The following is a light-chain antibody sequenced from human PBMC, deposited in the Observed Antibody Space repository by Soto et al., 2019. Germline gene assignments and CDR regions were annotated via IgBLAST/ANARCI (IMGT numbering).Light chain of an antibody. CDR2: GAS. CDR3: QQYAYSPPT. Sequence: EIVLTQSPGTLSLSPGERATLSCRASQSVTSNYLAWYQQEPGQAPRLLIYGASSRATGIPDRFSGSGSGTDFTLTISRLGPEDFAVYYCQQYAYSPPTFGLGTKVDI. CDR1: QSVTSNY. J-gene: IGKJ1*01. V-gene: IGKV3-20*01.